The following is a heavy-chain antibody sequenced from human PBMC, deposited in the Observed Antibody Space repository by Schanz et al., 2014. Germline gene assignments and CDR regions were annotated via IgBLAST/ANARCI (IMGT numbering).Heavy chain of an antibody. D-gene: IGHD6-13*01. J-gene: IGHJ4*02. CDR3: ARDGEAAAGCDY. Sequence: QVQLVQSGAEVKKPGASVKVSCKASGYTFTSYYMHWVRQAPGQGLEWMGIINPSGGSTSYAQKFQGRGAMTRDTSTSTVYMERSSLRSEDTAVYYCARDGEAAAGCDYWGQGTLVTVSS. CDR1: GYTFTSYY. CDR2: INPSGGST. V-gene: IGHV1-46*03.